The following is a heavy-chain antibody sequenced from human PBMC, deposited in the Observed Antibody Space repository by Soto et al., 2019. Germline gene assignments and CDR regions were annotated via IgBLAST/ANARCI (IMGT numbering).Heavy chain of an antibody. CDR1: GFTFSSYA. D-gene: IGHD4-17*01. J-gene: IGHJ4*02. CDR2: VSGTGGSA. CDR3: ARGSAYSDYDLEY. Sequence: GGSLRLSCAASGFTFSSYAMTWVRQAPGKELEWVSGVSGTGGSAYYADSVKGRFTISRDKSTNTLYLHMNSLRAEDTAVYHCARGSAYSDYDLEYWGQGTLVTVSS. V-gene: IGHV3-23*01.